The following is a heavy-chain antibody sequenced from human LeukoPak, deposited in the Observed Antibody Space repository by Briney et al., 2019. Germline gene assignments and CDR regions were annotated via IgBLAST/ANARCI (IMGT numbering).Heavy chain of an antibody. CDR3: AKDLVAAAGNGYLDY. Sequence: GGSLRLSCAASGFTFSSYAMSWDRQAPGKGLEWVSAISGSGGSTYYADSVKGRFTISRDNSKNTLYLQMNSLRAEDTAVYYCAKDLVAAAGNGYLDYWGQGTLVTVSS. CDR1: GFTFSSYA. CDR2: ISGSGGST. V-gene: IGHV3-23*01. D-gene: IGHD6-13*01. J-gene: IGHJ4*02.